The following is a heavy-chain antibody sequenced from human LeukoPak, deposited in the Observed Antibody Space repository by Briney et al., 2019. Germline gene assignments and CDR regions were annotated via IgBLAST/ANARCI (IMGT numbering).Heavy chain of an antibody. CDR3: ARGRATVTTLSGMDV. J-gene: IGHJ6*02. CDR2: MNPNSGNT. CDR1: GYTFTSYD. Sequence: ASVKVSCKASGYTFTSYDINWVRQATGQGLEWMGWMNPNSGNTGYAQKFQGRVTMATDTSTSTTYMELRSLRSDDTAVYYCARGRATVTTLSGMDVWGQGTTVTVSS. D-gene: IGHD4-17*01. V-gene: IGHV1-8*02.